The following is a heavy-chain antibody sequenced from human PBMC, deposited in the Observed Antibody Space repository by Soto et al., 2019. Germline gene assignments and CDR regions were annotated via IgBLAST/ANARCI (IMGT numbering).Heavy chain of an antibody. CDR3: AKGNYGSGSYYTPHYYYYGMDV. CDR2: ISYDGSNK. CDR1: GFTFSSYG. Sequence: GGSLRLSCAASGFTFSSYGMHWVRQAPGKGLEWVAVISYDGSNKYYADSVKGRFTISRDNSKNTLYLQMNSLRAEDTAVYYCAKGNYGSGSYYTPHYYYYGMDVWGQGTTVTVSS. V-gene: IGHV3-30*18. J-gene: IGHJ6*02. D-gene: IGHD3-10*01.